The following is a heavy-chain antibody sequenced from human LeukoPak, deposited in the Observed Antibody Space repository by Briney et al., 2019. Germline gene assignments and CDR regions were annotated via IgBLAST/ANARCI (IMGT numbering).Heavy chain of an antibody. D-gene: IGHD4-17*01. V-gene: IGHV4-39*07. CDR2: IYYSGST. Sequence: PSETLSLTCTVSGGSISSSSYYWGWIRQPPGKGLEWIGSIYYSGSTYYNPSLKSRVTLSVDTSKNQFSLKLSSVTAADTAVYYCARDRDYGDFRLAAFDIWGQGTMVTVSS. CDR1: GGSISSSSYY. CDR3: ARDRDYGDFRLAAFDI. J-gene: IGHJ3*02.